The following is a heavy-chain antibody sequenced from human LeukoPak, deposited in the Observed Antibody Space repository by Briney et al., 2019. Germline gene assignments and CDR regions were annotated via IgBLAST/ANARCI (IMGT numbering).Heavy chain of an antibody. CDR1: SGSISNYY. Sequence: SETLSLTCTVSSGSISNYYWSWIRQPPGKGLEWIGYIYSSGSTNYNPSPKSRVTISVDTSKSQFSLKLSSVTAADTAVYYCARAYCSSTSCYPHFDYWGQGTLVTVSS. CDR2: IYSSGST. V-gene: IGHV4-59*01. D-gene: IGHD2-2*01. CDR3: ARAYCSSTSCYPHFDY. J-gene: IGHJ4*02.